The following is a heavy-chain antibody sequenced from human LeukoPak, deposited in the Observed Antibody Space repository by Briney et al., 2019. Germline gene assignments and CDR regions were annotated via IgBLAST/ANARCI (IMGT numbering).Heavy chain of an antibody. CDR1: GYSFTSYW. J-gene: IGHJ5*02. CDR2: IYPGDSDT. CDR3: ARVYDIVLVPAAPLLDWFDP. V-gene: IGHV5-51*01. D-gene: IGHD2-2*01. Sequence: GESLKISCKGSGYSFTSYWIGWERQMPGKDLEWMGIIYPGDSDTRYSPSFQGQVTISADKSISTAYLQWSSLKASDTAMYYCARVYDIVLVPAAPLLDWFDPWGQGTLVTVSS.